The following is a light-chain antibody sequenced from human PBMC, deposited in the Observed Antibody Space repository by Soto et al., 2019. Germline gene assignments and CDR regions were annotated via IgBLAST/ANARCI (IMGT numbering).Light chain of an antibody. J-gene: IGKJ2*01. CDR1: QGIRSW. Sequence: DIQMTQSPSSVSASVGDRVTITCRASQGIRSWLAWYQQKPEKAPKLLINAASSLQSGVPSRFSGSGSGTDFTLTISCLQTEYFATYYCKQANSFPYTFGQGTKLEIK. V-gene: IGKV1-12*01. CDR2: AAS. CDR3: KQANSFPYT.